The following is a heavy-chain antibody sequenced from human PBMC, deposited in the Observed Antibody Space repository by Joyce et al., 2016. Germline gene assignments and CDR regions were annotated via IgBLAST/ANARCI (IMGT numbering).Heavy chain of an antibody. CDR1: GFSLTTSGVC. V-gene: IGHV2-70*01. Sequence: QVTLRESGPALVKPTETLTLTCTFSGFSLTTSGVCVNWIRQPPGKALEWLALIDWDDDKYYSTSLKTRLTISKDTSKNQVVLTMTDMDPVDTATYYCARMDSAATGPYFGMDVWGQGTTVTVSS. CDR3: ARMDSAATGPYFGMDV. D-gene: IGHD6-13*01. J-gene: IGHJ6*02. CDR2: IDWDDDK.